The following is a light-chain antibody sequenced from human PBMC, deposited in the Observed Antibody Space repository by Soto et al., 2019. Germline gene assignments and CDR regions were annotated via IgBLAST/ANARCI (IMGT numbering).Light chain of an antibody. CDR1: QSVRNY. Sequence: EIVLTQSPATLSLSPGERATLSCRASQSVRNYLAWYQQKPGQAPRLLIYDASTRATGIPARFSGTGYGTDFTLTISSLEPWDFAVYYCQQRSNWPLLTFGGGTKVEIK. CDR3: QQRSNWPLLT. J-gene: IGKJ4*01. V-gene: IGKV3-11*01. CDR2: DAS.